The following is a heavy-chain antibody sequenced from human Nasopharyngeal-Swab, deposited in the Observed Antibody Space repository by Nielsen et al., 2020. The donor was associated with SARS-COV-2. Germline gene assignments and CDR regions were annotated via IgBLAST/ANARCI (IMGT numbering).Heavy chain of an antibody. CDR1: GYTLTELS. V-gene: IGHV1-24*01. D-gene: IGHD1-14*01. CDR2: FDPEDGET. J-gene: IGHJ4*02. Sequence: ASVKVSSKVSGYTLTELSMHWVRQAPGKGLEWMGGFDPEDGETIYAQKFQGRVTMTEDTSTDTAYMELSSLRSEDTAVYYCATADPAGSPSVWFDYWGQGTLVTVSS. CDR3: ATADPAGSPSVWFDY.